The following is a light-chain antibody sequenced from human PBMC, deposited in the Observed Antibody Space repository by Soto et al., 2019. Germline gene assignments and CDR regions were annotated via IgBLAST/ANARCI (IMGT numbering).Light chain of an antibody. CDR2: AAS. CDR3: QQFSSYPLT. J-gene: IGKJ4*01. Sequence: EIVLTQSPGTLSLSPGERATLSCRASQSVTSSYLAWYQQKPGQAPGLLIYAASTRASGIPDRFSGSGSGTDFTLTISRLEPEDFAVYYCQQFSSYPLTFGGGTKVDIK. V-gene: IGKV3-20*01. CDR1: QSVTSSY.